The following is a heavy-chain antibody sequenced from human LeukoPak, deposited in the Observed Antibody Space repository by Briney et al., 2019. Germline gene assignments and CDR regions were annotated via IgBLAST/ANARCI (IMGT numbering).Heavy chain of an antibody. CDR2: FYYTGST. CDR3: LRSAVRGSLFDY. V-gene: IGHV4-59*01. D-gene: IGHD3-10*01. CDR1: GGSFSTYY. Sequence: SETLSLTCTFSGGSFSTYYWNWIRQPPGKGLEWIGYFYYTGSTNYNPSLKRRVTISVDTSRKQLPLELRSVTAAGTALYYCLRSAVRGSLFDYSGQGTLVTVSS. J-gene: IGHJ4*02.